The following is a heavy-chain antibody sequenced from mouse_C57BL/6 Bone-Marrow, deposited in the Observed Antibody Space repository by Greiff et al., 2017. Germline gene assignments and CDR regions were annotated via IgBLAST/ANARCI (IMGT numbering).Heavy chain of an antibody. D-gene: IGHD1-1*01. CDR1: GYTFTDYN. J-gene: IGHJ1*03. CDR3: ARGVILRSWYCDV. Sequence: VQLQQSGPELVKPGASVKIPCKASGYTFTDYNLDWVKQSHGKSLAWIGDINPNNGGTIYNQKFKGKATLPVDKSSSTTSRELRSLTSEDTAVYYCARGVILRSWYCDVWGTGTTVTVSS. V-gene: IGHV1-18*01. CDR2: INPNNGGT.